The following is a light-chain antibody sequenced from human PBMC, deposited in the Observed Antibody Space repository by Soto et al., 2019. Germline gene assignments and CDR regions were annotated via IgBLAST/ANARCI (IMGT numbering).Light chain of an antibody. Sequence: DIQMTQSPSNLSASVGDRVTITCRASQSISSWLAWYQQKPGKAPKLLIYDASSLESGVPSRFSGSGSGTEFTLTISSLQPDDFATYYCQQYNSYPALTFGGGTKVEIK. CDR1: QSISSW. J-gene: IGKJ4*01. CDR2: DAS. V-gene: IGKV1-5*01. CDR3: QQYNSYPALT.